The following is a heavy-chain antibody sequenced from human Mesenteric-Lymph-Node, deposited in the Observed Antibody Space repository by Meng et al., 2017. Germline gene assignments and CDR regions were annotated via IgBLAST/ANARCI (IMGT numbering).Heavy chain of an antibody. CDR2: IHHSGSA. CDR1: GGSMSSGNYY. J-gene: IGHJ4*02. Sequence: RQASGPRLVGPFTPLSLTCTVSGGSMSSGNYYWRWIRQPPVKGLEWIGYIHHSGSAYYNPSLKSQVSISVDTSKNQFSLNLNSMTAADTAVYYCASFDHIPRRNYFDYWGQGTLVTVSS. V-gene: IGHV4-30-4*01. D-gene: IGHD2-21*01. CDR3: ASFDHIPRRNYFDY.